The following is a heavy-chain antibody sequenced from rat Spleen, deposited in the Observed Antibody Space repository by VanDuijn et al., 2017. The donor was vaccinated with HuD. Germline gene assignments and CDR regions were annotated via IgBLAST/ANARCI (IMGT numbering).Heavy chain of an antibody. CDR1: GFTFSDYN. CDR2: ISYDGSST. V-gene: IGHV5-7*01. D-gene: IGHD4-3*01. Sequence: EVQLVESGGGLVQPGRSLKLSCAASGFTFSDYNMAWVRQAPKKGLEWVATISYDGSSTYYPDSVKGRFTISRDNAKSTLYLQMNSLRSEDTATYYCTRGEFGVRGWFAYWGQGTLVTVSS. CDR3: TRGEFGVRGWFAY. J-gene: IGHJ3*01.